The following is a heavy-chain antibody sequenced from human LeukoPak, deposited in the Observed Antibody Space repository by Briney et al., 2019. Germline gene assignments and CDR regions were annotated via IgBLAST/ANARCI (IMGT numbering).Heavy chain of an antibody. CDR2: INPNGDGT. CDR1: GYTLTGYY. Sequence: ASVKVSCKASGYTLTGYYIHWVRQAPGQGLEWMVWINPNGDGTNYAQNFQGRVTVTRDTSISTAYMELSRLRSDDMAVYYCARATCNTDCAGFDPWGQGTLVTVSS. D-gene: IGHD2/OR15-2a*01. CDR3: ARATCNTDCAGFDP. V-gene: IGHV1-2*02. J-gene: IGHJ5*02.